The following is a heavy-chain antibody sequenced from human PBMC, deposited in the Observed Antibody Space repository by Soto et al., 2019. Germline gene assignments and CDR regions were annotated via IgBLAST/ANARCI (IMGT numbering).Heavy chain of an antibody. Sequence: PGESLKISCKGSGYRFTSNWIGWVRQMPGKGLEWMGIIYPGDSDTRYSPSFQGQVTISADESINTAYLQWSSLKASDTAMYYCATTQSIGARQRFFDYWGQGTLVTVSS. CDR2: IYPGDSDT. V-gene: IGHV5-51*01. CDR3: ATTQSIGARQRFFDY. CDR1: GYRFTSNW. D-gene: IGHD6-6*01. J-gene: IGHJ4*02.